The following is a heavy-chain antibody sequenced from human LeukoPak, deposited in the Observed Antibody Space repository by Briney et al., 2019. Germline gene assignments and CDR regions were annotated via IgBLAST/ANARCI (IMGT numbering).Heavy chain of an antibody. CDR3: ASRYYYDSSGYHPAGAFGI. CDR2: IYTSGST. D-gene: IGHD3-22*01. CDR1: GGSISSGSYY. Sequence: SETLSLTCTVSGGSISSGSYYWSWIRQPAGKGLEWIGRIYTSGSTNYNPSLKSRVTKSVDTSKNQFSLKLSSVTAADTAVYYCASRYYYDSSGYHPAGAFGIWGQGTMVTVSS. V-gene: IGHV4-61*02. J-gene: IGHJ3*02.